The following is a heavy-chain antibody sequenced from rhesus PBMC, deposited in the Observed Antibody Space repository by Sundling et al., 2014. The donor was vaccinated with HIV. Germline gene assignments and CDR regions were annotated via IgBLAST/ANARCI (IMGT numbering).Heavy chain of an antibody. CDR3: ARTGPWTGYYSFDY. CDR2: IGGSSGST. J-gene: IGHJ4*01. V-gene: IGHV4-165*02. Sequence: QVQLQESGPGLVKPSETLSLTCAVSGGSIRTFYWNWIRQPPGKGLEWIGYIGGSSGSTYYNPSLKSRVTISTDTSKNQFSLKLSSVTAADTAVYYCARTGPWTGYYSFDYWGQGVLVTVSS. D-gene: IGHD3-3*01. CDR1: GGSIRTFY.